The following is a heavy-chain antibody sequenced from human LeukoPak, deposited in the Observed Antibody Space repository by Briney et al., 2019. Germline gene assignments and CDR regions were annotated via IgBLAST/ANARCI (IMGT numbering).Heavy chain of an antibody. CDR2: IYYSGST. J-gene: IGHJ3*02. CDR1: HGSINSYY. CDR3: ARVSYYDSSWI. Sequence: MTSETLSLTCTVSHGSINSYYWSWIRQPPGKGLEWIGYIYYSGSTNYNPSLKSRVTISLDTSKNQLSLKLSSVTAADTAVYYCARVSYYDSSWIWGQGTMVTVSS. V-gene: IGHV4-59*08. D-gene: IGHD3-22*01.